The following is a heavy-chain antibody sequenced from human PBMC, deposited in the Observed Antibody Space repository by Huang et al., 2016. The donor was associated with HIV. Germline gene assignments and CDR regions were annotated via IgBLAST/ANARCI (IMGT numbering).Heavy chain of an antibody. D-gene: IGHD3-22*01. CDR3: VRDPRIQSWLNYFDY. CDR2: MKSDVSSS. V-gene: IGHV3-74*01. Sequence: EVQLVESGGGLVQPGGSLRLSCAASGFTFSRYWMHWVRQAPGKGLVGVSRMKSDVSSSGYADAVKGRFTISRDNAKNTLYLQRNSLRAEDTAVYYCVRDPRIQSWLNYFDYWGQGTLVSVSS. J-gene: IGHJ4*02. CDR1: GFTFSRYW.